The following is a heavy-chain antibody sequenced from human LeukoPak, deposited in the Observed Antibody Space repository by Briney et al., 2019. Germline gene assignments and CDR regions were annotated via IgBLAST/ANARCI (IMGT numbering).Heavy chain of an antibody. J-gene: IGHJ4*02. CDR1: GFTFSSYG. D-gene: IGHD2-21*01. CDR3: AKDMWWWDGIDY. Sequence: PGRSLRLSCAASGFTFSSYGMHWVRQAPGKGLEWVAVIPYDGSNKYYADSVKGRFTISRDNSKNTLYLQMNSLRAEDTAVYYCAKDMWWWDGIDYWGQGTLVTVSS. CDR2: IPYDGSNK. V-gene: IGHV3-30*18.